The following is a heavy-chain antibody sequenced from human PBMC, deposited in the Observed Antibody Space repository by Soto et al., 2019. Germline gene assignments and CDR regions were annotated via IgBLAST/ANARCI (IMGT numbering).Heavy chain of an antibody. Sequence: PSETLSLTCAVYGGSFSGYYWSWIRQPPGKGLEWIEEINHSGSTNYNPSLKSRVTISVDTSKNQFSLKLSSVTAADTAVYYCARGHEAEGYWSGGSCYTQYYYMDVWGKGTTVTVSS. CDR1: GGSFSGYY. CDR3: ARGHEAEGYWSGGSCYTQYYYMDV. V-gene: IGHV4-34*01. J-gene: IGHJ6*03. D-gene: IGHD2-15*01. CDR2: INHSGST.